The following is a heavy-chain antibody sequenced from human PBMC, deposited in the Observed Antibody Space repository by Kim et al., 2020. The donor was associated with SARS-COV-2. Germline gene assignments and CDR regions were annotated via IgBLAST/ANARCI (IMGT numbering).Heavy chain of an antibody. Sequence: ASVKVSCKASGYTFTSYYMHWVRQAPGQGLEWMGIINPSGGSTGYAQKFQGRVTMTRDTSTSTVFMELSSLRSEDTAVYYCARDLTVTTQYYYYYYGMDVWGQGPTVTVSS. CDR2: INPSGGST. D-gene: IGHD4-17*01. CDR3: ARDLTVTTQYYYYYYGMDV. V-gene: IGHV1-46*03. CDR1: GYTFTSYY. J-gene: IGHJ6*02.